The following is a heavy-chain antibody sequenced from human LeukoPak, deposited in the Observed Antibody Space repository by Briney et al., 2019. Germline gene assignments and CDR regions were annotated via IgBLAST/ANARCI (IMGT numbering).Heavy chain of an antibody. CDR2: INHSGST. J-gene: IGHJ4*02. CDR3: ASNLFMTTYFY. V-gene: IGHV4-34*01. Sequence: SETLSLTCAVYGGSFSGYYWSWIRQPPGKGLEWIGEINHSGSTNYNPSPKSRVIISVDTSKNQFSLKLSSVTAADTAVYYCASNLFMTTYFYWGQGTLVTVSS. CDR1: GGSFSGYY. D-gene: IGHD3-16*01.